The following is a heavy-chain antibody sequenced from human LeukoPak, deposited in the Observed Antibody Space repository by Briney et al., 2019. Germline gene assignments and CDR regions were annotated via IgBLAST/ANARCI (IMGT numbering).Heavy chain of an antibody. D-gene: IGHD3-10*01. V-gene: IGHV3-33*06. CDR1: GFTFSSYG. CDR2: IWYDGSNK. Sequence: PGRSLRLSCAASGFTFSSYGMHWVRQAPGKGLEWVALIWYDGSNKYYADSVKGRFTISRDNSKNTLYLQMNSLRAEDTAVYYCAKGHILLWFGEFFDYWGQGTLVIVSS. CDR3: AKGHILLWFGEFFDY. J-gene: IGHJ4*02.